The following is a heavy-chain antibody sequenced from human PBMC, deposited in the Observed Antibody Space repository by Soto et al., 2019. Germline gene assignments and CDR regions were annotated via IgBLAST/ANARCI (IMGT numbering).Heavy chain of an antibody. CDR3: AKRGSAVATNPFDY. Sequence: SLRLSCAASGFPFSSYAMSWVRQAPGKGLEWVSTITGSGGSTYYADSMKGRFTISRDNSKNTLYLQMNSLRAEDTAIYSCAKRGSAVATNPFDYWGQGTLVTVSS. CDR2: ITGSGGST. V-gene: IGHV3-23*01. CDR1: GFPFSSYA. D-gene: IGHD6-19*01. J-gene: IGHJ4*02.